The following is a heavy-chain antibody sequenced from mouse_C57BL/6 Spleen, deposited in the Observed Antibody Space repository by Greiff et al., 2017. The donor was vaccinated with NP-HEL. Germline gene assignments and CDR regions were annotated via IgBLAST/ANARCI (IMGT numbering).Heavy chain of an antibody. CDR1: GYTFTSYW. Sequence: QVQLQQPGAELVRPGTSVKLSCKASGYTFTSYWMHWVKQRPGQGLEWLGVIDPSDSYTNYNQKFKGKATLTVDTSSSTAYMQLSSLTSEDSAVYYCARDYSPDYWGQGTTLTVSS. CDR3: ARDYSPDY. J-gene: IGHJ2*01. D-gene: IGHD2-12*01. CDR2: IDPSDSYT. V-gene: IGHV1-59*01.